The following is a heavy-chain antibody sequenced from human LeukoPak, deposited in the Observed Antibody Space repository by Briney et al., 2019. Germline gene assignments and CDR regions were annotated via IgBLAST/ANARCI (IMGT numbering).Heavy chain of an antibody. J-gene: IGHJ4*02. CDR3: ARDLGYYYDSSNEWFDY. V-gene: IGHV1-2*02. CDR2: INPNSGGT. D-gene: IGHD3-22*01. Sequence: ASVKVSCKASGYTFTGYYMHWVRQAPGQGLEWMGWINPNSGGTSYAQKFQGRVTMTRDTSISTAYMELSRLRSDDTAVYYCARDLGYYYDSSNEWFDYWGQGTLVTVSS. CDR1: GYTFTGYY.